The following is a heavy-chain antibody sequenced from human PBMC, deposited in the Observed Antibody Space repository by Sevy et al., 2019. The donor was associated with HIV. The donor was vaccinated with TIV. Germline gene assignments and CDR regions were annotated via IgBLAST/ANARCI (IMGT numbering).Heavy chain of an antibody. V-gene: IGHV3-30*03. CDR2: ISYDGSNK. CDR1: GFTFSSYG. Sequence: GGSLRLSCAASGFTFSSYGMLWVRQAPGKGLEWVAVISYDGSNKYYADSVKGRFTISRDNSKNTLYLQMNSPRAEDTAVYYCARQGEEGGFDYWGQGTLVTVSS. D-gene: IGHD1-26*01. CDR3: ARQGEEGGFDY. J-gene: IGHJ4*02.